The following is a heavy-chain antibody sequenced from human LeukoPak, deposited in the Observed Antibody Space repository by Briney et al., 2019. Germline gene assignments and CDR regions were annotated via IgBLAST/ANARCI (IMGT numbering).Heavy chain of an antibody. Sequence: GGSLRLSCEASGFTFSSYEMNWVRQAPGKGLEWVSYISSSGGTIYYADSVKGRFTISRDNAKNTLDLQMSSLRAEDTAVYYCARVDCSGGSCYFDYWGQGTLVTVSS. V-gene: IGHV3-48*03. CDR1: GFTFSSYE. J-gene: IGHJ4*02. CDR2: ISSSGGTI. D-gene: IGHD2-15*01. CDR3: ARVDCSGGSCYFDY.